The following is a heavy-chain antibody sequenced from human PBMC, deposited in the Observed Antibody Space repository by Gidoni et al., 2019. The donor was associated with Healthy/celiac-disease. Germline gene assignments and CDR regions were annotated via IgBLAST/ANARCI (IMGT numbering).Heavy chain of an antibody. CDR2: ISYDGSNK. CDR1: GFTFSRYG. CDR3: AKDRSRFLEWLHTTQTYFDY. Sequence: QVQLVESGGGVVQPGRSLRLSCAASGFTFSRYGMHWVRQAPGKGLEWVAVISYDGSNKYYADSVKGRFTISRDNSKNTLYLQMNSLRAEDTAVYYCAKDRSRFLEWLHTTQTYFDYWGQGTLVTVSS. D-gene: IGHD3-3*01. V-gene: IGHV3-30*18. J-gene: IGHJ4*02.